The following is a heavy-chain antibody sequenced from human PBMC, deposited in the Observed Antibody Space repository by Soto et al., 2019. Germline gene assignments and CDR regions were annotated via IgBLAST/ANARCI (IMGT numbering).Heavy chain of an antibody. Sequence: SETLSLTCAVYGGSFSCYYWSWIRQPPGKGLEWIGEINHSGSTNYSPSLKSRVTISVDTSKNQFSLKLSSVTAADTAVYYCARGLXYYGSGSYWGLQGWFDPWGQGTPVTVSS. V-gene: IGHV4-34*01. CDR1: GGSFSCYY. CDR2: INHSGST. J-gene: IGHJ5*02. D-gene: IGHD3-10*01. CDR3: ARGLXYYGSGSYWGLQGWFDP.